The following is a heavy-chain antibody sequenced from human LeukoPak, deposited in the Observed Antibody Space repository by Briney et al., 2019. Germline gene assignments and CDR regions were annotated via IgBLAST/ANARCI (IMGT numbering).Heavy chain of an antibody. CDR2: IIPIFGTA. Sequence: SVKVSCKTSGGTFSSYAISWVRQAPGQGLEWMGGIIPIFGTANYAQKFQGRVTITADESTSTAYMELSSLRSEDTAVYYCASSTSSYSSSRYTDYWGQGTLVTVSS. V-gene: IGHV1-69*13. CDR3: ASSTSSYSSSRYTDY. CDR1: GGTFSSYA. D-gene: IGHD6-13*01. J-gene: IGHJ4*02.